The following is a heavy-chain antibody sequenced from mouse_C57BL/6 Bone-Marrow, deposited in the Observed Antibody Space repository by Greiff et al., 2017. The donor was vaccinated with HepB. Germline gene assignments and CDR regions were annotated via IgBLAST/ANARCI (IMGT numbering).Heavy chain of an antibody. CDR1: GFTFSSYA. Sequence: DVKLVESGGGLVKPGGSLKLSCAASGFTFSSYAMSWVRQTPEKRLEWVATISDGGSYTYYPDNVKGRFTISRDTAKNNLYLQMSHLKSEDTAMYYCARDPDWDYAMDYWGQGTSVTVSS. J-gene: IGHJ4*01. CDR3: ARDPDWDYAMDY. D-gene: IGHD4-1*01. CDR2: ISDGGSYT. V-gene: IGHV5-4*01.